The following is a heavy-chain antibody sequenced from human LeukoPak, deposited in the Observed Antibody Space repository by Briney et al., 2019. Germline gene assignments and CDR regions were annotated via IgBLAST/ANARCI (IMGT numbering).Heavy chain of an antibody. J-gene: IGHJ5*02. D-gene: IGHD2-2*01. Sequence: GASVKVSCKASGYTFTGYYMHWVRQAPGQGLEWMGWINPNSGGTNYAQKFQGRVTMTRDTSISTAYMELSRLRSDDTAVYYCARGGVVPAAIPMDWFDPWSQGTLVTVSS. V-gene: IGHV1-2*02. CDR2: INPNSGGT. CDR1: GYTFTGYY. CDR3: ARGGVVPAAIPMDWFDP.